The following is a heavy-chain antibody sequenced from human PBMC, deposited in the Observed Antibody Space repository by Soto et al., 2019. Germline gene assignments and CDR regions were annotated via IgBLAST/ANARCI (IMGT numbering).Heavy chain of an antibody. CDR2: IYYSGST. Sequence: PSEPLSVTNSVSGGSISNYYWSWIRQPPGKGLEWIGYIYYSGSTNYNPSLKSRVTISVDTSKNQFSLKLSSVTAADTAVYYCARRYGYSFDYWGQGTLVTVS. J-gene: IGHJ4*02. CDR1: GGSISNYY. CDR3: ARRYGYSFDY. D-gene: IGHD1-1*01. V-gene: IGHV4-59*08.